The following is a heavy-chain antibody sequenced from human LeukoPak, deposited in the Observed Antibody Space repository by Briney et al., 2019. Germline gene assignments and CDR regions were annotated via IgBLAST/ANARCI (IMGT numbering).Heavy chain of an antibody. V-gene: IGHV1-2*02. Sequence: ASVKISWKASGYTFRGNYIHWLRQAPGQGLEWMGWIDANNGDTKSAQKFQGRVTMSRDTSISTAYMDLSSLSPDDAAVYYCARDPSSVTLYFFDYWGQGTLVTVSS. CDR1: GYTFRGNY. D-gene: IGHD4-11*01. CDR2: IDANNGDT. J-gene: IGHJ4*02. CDR3: ARDPSSVTLYFFDY.